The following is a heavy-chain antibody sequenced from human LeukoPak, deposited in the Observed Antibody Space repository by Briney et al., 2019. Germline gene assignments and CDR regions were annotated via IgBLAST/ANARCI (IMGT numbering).Heavy chain of an antibody. V-gene: IGHV4-59*06. CDR3: ARGAVDIVATIFYYYYMDV. CDR1: GGSFSGYY. J-gene: IGHJ6*03. D-gene: IGHD5-12*01. CDR2: IYYSGST. Sequence: PSETLSLTCAVSGGSFSGYYWSWIRQPPGKGLEWIGYIYYSGSTYYNPSLKSRVTISVDTSKNEFALKLSSVTAADTAVYYCARGAVDIVATIFYYYYMDVWGKGTTVTVSS.